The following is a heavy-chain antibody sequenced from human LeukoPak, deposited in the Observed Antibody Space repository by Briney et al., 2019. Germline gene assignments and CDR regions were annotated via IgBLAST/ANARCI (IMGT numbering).Heavy chain of an antibody. CDR1: GGSISSYY. Sequence: SETLSLTCTVSGGSISSYYWSWIRQPPGKGLEWIGYIYYSGSTNYNPSLKSRVTISVDTSKNQFSLKLSSVTAADTAVYYCARELGYCSSTRRGDCYSGGLVAFDIWGQGTMVTVSS. D-gene: IGHD2-2*01. CDR2: IYYSGST. V-gene: IGHV4-59*01. J-gene: IGHJ3*02. CDR3: ARELGYCSSTRRGDCYSGGLVAFDI.